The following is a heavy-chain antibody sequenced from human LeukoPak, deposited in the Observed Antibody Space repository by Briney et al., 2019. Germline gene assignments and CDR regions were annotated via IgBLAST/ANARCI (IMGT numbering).Heavy chain of an antibody. V-gene: IGHV3-21*01. Sequence: GGSLRLSCAGGFTFSDYSMNWIRQAPGKGLEWVSSISSSSSFIYYADSVKGRFTISRDNAKNSLYLQMNSLRAEDTAVYYCARDPPLGYCSSSSCPHLDYWGQGTLVTVSS. J-gene: IGHJ4*02. CDR3: ARDPPLGYCSSSSCPHLDY. CDR2: ISSSSSFI. D-gene: IGHD2-2*01. CDR1: GFTFSDYS.